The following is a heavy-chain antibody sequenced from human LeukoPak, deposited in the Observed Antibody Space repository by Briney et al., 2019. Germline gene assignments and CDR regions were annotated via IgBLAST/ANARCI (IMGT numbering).Heavy chain of an antibody. CDR2: IYTSGST. D-gene: IGHD2-2*01. J-gene: IGHJ6*04. CDR3: ARVQARVVLAASWLLDV. CDR1: GGSISSYY. Sequence: SETLSLTCTVSGGSISSYYWSWIRQPAGKGLEWIGRIYTSGSTNYNPSLKSRVTMSVDTSKNQFSLKLSSVTAADTAVYYCARVQARVVLAASWLLDVWGKGTTVTVSS. V-gene: IGHV4-4*07.